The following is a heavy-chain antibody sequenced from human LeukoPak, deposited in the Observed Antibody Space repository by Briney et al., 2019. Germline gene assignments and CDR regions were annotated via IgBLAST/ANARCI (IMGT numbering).Heavy chain of an antibody. CDR3: ARNYDSSGYYPNWFDP. D-gene: IGHD3-22*01. CDR1: GGTFSSYA. J-gene: IGHJ5*02. V-gene: IGHV1-8*03. Sequence: ASVKVSCKASGGTFSSYAISWVRQAPGQGLEWMGWMNPNSGNTGYAQKFQGRVTITRNTSISTAYMELSSLRSEDTAVYYCARNYDSSGYYPNWFDPWGQGTLVTVSS. CDR2: MNPNSGNT.